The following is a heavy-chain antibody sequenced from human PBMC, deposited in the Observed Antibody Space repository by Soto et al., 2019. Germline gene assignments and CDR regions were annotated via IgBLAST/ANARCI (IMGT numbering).Heavy chain of an antibody. D-gene: IGHD4-17*01. V-gene: IGHV4-30-2*01. CDR3: ANDYGDYRNDAFDI. Sequence: PSETLSLTCAVSGGSISSGGYSWSWIRQPPGKGLEWIGYIYHSGTTYYNPSLKSRVTITLDRSKNQFTLRLSSMTAADAAVYYCANDYGDYRNDAFDIWSPGTRVTVSS. CDR1: GGSISSGGYS. CDR2: IYHSGTT. J-gene: IGHJ3*02.